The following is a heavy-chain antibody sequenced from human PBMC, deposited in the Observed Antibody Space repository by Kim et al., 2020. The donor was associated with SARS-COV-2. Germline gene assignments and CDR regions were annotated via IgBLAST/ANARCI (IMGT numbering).Heavy chain of an antibody. CDR2: INHSGST. Sequence: SETLSLTCAVYGGSFSGYYWSWIRQPPGKGLEWIGEINHSGSTNYNPSLKSRVTISVDTSKNQFSLKLSSVTAADTAVYHCARGNSAALLWFGESHWFDPWGQGTLVTVSS. V-gene: IGHV4-34*01. CDR3: ARGNSAALLWFGESHWFDP. D-gene: IGHD3-10*01. J-gene: IGHJ5*02. CDR1: GGSFSGYY.